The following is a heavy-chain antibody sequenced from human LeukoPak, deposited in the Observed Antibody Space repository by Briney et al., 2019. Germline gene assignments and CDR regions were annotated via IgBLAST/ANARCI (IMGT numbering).Heavy chain of an antibody. CDR2: IYYSGST. CDR1: GGSISSSSYY. J-gene: IGHJ4*02. CDR3: ASSHLYSSSWYLSGRFDF. Sequence: SETLSLTCTVSGGSISSSSYYWGWIRQPPGKGLEWIGSIYYSGSTYYNPSLKSRVTISVDTSKNHFSLQLSSVTAADTAVYYCASSHLYSSSWYLSGRFDFWGQGTLATVSS. V-gene: IGHV4-39*07. D-gene: IGHD6-13*01.